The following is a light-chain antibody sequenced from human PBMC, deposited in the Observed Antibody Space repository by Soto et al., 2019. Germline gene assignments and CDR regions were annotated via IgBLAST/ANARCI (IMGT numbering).Light chain of an antibody. CDR1: ISNIGTNN. J-gene: IGLJ2*01. CDR3: AAWHDSRNGYVS. Sequence: QPVLTHPPSASGTPGQRVTISCSGSISNIGTNNVNWYQQLPGTAPKLLIYSNNQRPSGVPDRFPGSKSGTSASLAISGLQSEDEADYYCAAWHDSRNGYVSFGGGTKLTVL. V-gene: IGLV1-44*01. CDR2: SNN.